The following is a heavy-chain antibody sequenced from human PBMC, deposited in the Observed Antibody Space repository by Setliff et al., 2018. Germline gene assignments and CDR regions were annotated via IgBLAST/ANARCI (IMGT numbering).Heavy chain of an antibody. CDR3: ARKGISALSGAFDM. D-gene: IGHD1-26*01. J-gene: IGHJ3*02. Sequence: ASETLSLTCTVSGGSISNYYWSWIRQPAGQGLEWIGRIXTSGSTNYNPSXXSRVTMSVDTSKNQFSLKLSSVTAADTAVYYCARKGISALSGAFDMWGQGTMVTVSS. CDR1: GGSISNYY. V-gene: IGHV4-4*07. CDR2: IXTSGST.